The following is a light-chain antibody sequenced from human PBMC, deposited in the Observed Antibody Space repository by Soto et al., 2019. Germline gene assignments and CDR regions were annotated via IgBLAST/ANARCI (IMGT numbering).Light chain of an antibody. Sequence: IQLTQSPSSLSASVGDRVTITCQASQDITNYLNWYRQKPGKAPELLIYDASNSETGVPSRFSGRGSGTDFTFTISSLQPEDIATYYCQHFDNLPYTFGQGTKLEIK. J-gene: IGKJ2*01. CDR3: QHFDNLPYT. CDR2: DAS. CDR1: QDITNY. V-gene: IGKV1-33*01.